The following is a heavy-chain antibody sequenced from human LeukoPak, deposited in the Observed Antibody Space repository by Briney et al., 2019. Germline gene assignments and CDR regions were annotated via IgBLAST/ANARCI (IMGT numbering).Heavy chain of an antibody. V-gene: IGHV3-30*18. CDR3: AKRTSGSSWYSSDS. D-gene: IGHD6-13*01. CDR2: ISYDGSDK. J-gene: IGHJ4*02. Sequence: PGGSLRLSCAASGFTFSSYGIHWVRQAPGKGLEWVAVISYDGSDKYYADSVKGRFTISRDNSKTTLFLQMNSLRAEDTAVYYCAKRTSGSSWYSSDSWGQGTLVTVSS. CDR1: GFTFSSYG.